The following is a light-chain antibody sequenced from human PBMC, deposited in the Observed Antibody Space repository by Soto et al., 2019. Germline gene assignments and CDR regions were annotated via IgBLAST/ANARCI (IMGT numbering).Light chain of an antibody. CDR2: GAS. V-gene: IGLV2-14*03. CDR1: SSDIGGSNY. CDR3: YSSRSSSSTFYV. Sequence: QSALPQPDSVSGAPGQSITISCAGTSSDIGGSNYVSWYQQHPGKAPKLMIYGASTRPSGVSNRCSGSKSGNTASLTISGLQAEDEADYFCYSSRSSSSTFYVFGTGTKLTVL. J-gene: IGLJ1*01.